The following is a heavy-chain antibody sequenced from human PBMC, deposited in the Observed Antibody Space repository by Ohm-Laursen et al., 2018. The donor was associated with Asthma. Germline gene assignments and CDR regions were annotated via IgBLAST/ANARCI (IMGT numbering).Heavy chain of an antibody. CDR1: GYTFTGYY. V-gene: IGHV1-2*06. CDR2: INPNSGGT. J-gene: IGHJ3*02. D-gene: IGHD6-6*01. Sequence: VASVKVSCKASGYTFTGYYMHWVRQAPGQGLEWMGRINPNSGGTNYAQKFQGRVTMTRDTSISTAYMELSRLRSDDTAVYYCATDDSSSDAFDIWGQGTMVTVSS. CDR3: ATDDSSSDAFDI.